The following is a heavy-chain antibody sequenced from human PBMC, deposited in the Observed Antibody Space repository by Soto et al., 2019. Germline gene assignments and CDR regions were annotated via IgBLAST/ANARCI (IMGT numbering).Heavy chain of an antibody. J-gene: IGHJ6*02. Sequence: SVKVSCKSSGGTFSSYAISWVRQAPGQGLEWMGGIIPIFGTANYAQKFQGRVTITADESTSTAYMELSSLRSEDTAVYYCAGLYDILTGSTKYYYYGMDVWGQGTTVTVSS. CDR2: IIPIFGTA. V-gene: IGHV1-69*13. CDR3: AGLYDILTGSTKYYYYGMDV. D-gene: IGHD3-9*01. CDR1: GGTFSSYA.